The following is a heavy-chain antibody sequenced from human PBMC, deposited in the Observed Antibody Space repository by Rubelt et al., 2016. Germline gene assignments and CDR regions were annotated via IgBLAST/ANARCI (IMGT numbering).Heavy chain of an antibody. Sequence: QVQLLESGPGLVKPSETLSLTCNVSGASIRTYYWNWIRQSPGKALEWIGHIFHDGSTTYNPSLKSRVAMSVDMSKNLFSLKLMSVTAAATAVYYCARGWELLPDWGPGTLVTVSS. J-gene: IGHJ4*02. V-gene: IGHV4-59*01. CDR3: ARGWELLPD. CDR2: IFHDGST. D-gene: IGHD1-26*01. CDR1: GASIRTYY.